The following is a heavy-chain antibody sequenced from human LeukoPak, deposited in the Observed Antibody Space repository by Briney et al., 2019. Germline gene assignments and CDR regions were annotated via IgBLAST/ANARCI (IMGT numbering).Heavy chain of an antibody. CDR3: AKARGYCSGGTCYSGFDY. V-gene: IGHV3-23*01. CDR2: ITGSGDTT. CDR1: GFTITSHG. D-gene: IGHD2-15*01. J-gene: IGHJ4*02. Sequence: GGSLRLSCAASGFTITSHGMHWVRQAPGKGLEWVSTITGSGDTTYYADSVKGRFTISRDNSKNTLYLQMNSLRAEDTAVYYCAKARGYCSGGTCYSGFDYWGQGTLVTVSS.